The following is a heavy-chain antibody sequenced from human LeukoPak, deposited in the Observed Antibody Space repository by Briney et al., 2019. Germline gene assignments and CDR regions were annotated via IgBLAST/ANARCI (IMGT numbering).Heavy chain of an antibody. Sequence: AGSLRLSCEASGFTFTNAWMSWVRQAPGKGLEWVSYISSSGSTIYYADSVKGRFTISRDNAKNSLYPQMNSLRAEDTAVYYCASAGLEWLSYFDYWGQGTLVTVSS. D-gene: IGHD3-3*01. CDR1: GFTFTNAW. V-gene: IGHV3-11*01. CDR3: ASAGLEWLSYFDY. CDR2: ISSSGSTI. J-gene: IGHJ4*02.